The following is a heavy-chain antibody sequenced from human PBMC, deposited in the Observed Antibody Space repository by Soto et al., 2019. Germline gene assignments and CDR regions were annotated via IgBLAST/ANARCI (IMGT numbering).Heavy chain of an antibody. CDR1: GGTFSSYA. CDR2: IIPIFGTA. D-gene: IGHD2-15*01. V-gene: IGHV1-69*06. J-gene: IGHJ6*02. CDR3: ARDCGGSCSLYYYYGMDV. Sequence: QVQLVQSGAEVKKPGSSVKVSCKASGGTFSSYAISWVRQAPGQGLEWMGGIIPIFGTANYAQKFQGRVTITADKSTSTAYMEVSSLRSEDTAVYYCARDCGGSCSLYYYYGMDVWGQGTTVTVSS.